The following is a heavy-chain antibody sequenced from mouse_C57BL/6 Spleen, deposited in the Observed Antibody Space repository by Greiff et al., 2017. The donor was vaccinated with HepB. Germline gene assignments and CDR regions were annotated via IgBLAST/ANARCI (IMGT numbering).Heavy chain of an antibody. CDR3: ARALGPYYYAMDY. J-gene: IGHJ4*01. CDR2: ISSGSSTI. V-gene: IGHV5-17*01. Sequence: EVKLMESGGGLVKPGGSLKLSCAASGFTFSDYGMHWVRQAPEKGLEWVAYISSGSSTIYYADTVKGRFTISRDNAKNTLFLQMTSLRSEDTAMYYCARALGPYYYAMDYWGQGTSVTVSS. CDR1: GFTFSDYG. D-gene: IGHD4-1*01.